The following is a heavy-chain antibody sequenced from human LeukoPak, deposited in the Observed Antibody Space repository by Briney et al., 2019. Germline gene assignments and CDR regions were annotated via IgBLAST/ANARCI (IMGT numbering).Heavy chain of an antibody. Sequence: KPSETLSLTCAVSGGSISSYYWSWIRQPPGKGLEWIGYIYYSGSTNYNPSLKSRVTISVDTSKNQFSLKLSSVTAADTAVYYCARDGGLWFDPWGQGTLVTVSS. CDR1: GGSISSYY. CDR2: IYYSGST. D-gene: IGHD3-16*01. J-gene: IGHJ5*02. V-gene: IGHV4-59*01. CDR3: ARDGGLWFDP.